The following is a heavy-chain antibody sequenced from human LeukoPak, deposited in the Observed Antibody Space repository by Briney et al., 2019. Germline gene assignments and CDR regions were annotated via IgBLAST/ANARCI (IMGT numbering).Heavy chain of an antibody. CDR1: GGSISSGSYY. D-gene: IGHD6-19*01. Sequence: SQTLSLTCTVSGGSISSGSYYWSWIRQPPGKGLEWIGYIYYSGSTNYNPSLKSRVTISVDTSKNQFSLKLSSVTAADTAVYYCARDRSSGVFDYWGQGTLVTVSS. J-gene: IGHJ4*02. CDR3: ARDRSSGVFDY. V-gene: IGHV4-61*01. CDR2: IYYSGST.